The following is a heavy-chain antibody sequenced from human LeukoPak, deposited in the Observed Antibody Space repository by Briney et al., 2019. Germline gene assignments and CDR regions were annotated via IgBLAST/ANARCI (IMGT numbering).Heavy chain of an antibody. CDR1: GYTFTSYG. D-gene: IGHD3-3*01. J-gene: IGHJ5*02. CDR2: ISAYNGNT. CDR3: ARGGYDFWSALLGSFDP. V-gene: IGHV1-18*01. Sequence: ASVKVSCKASGYTFTSYGISWVRQGPGQGLEWMGWISAYNGNTNYAQKLQGRVTMTTDTSTSTAYMELRSLRSDDTAVYYCARGGYDFWSALLGSFDPWGQGTLVTVSS.